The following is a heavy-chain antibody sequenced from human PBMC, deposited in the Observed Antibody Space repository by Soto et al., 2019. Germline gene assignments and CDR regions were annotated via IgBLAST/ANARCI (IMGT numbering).Heavy chain of an antibody. CDR1: GFTFSSYS. Sequence: EVQLVESGGGLVKPGGSLRLSCAASGFTFSSYSMNWVRQAPGKGLEWVSSISSSSSYIYYADSVKGRFTISRDNAKNSLYRQMNSLRAEDTAVYYCARDQVAGTRYFDLWGRGTLVTVSS. D-gene: IGHD6-19*01. CDR3: ARDQVAGTRYFDL. CDR2: ISSSSSYI. V-gene: IGHV3-21*01. J-gene: IGHJ2*01.